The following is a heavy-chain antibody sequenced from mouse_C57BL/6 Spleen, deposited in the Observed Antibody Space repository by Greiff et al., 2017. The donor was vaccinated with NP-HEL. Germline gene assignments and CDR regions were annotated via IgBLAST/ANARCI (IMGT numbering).Heavy chain of an antibody. D-gene: IGHD2-3*01. J-gene: IGHJ2*01. CDR3: ARGDDGYFDY. CDR2: INPYNGGT. V-gene: IGHV1-19*01. CDR1: GYTFTDYY. Sequence: VQLKESGPVLVKPGASVKMSCKASGYTFTDYYMNWVKQSHGKSLEWIGVINPYNGGTSYNQKFKGKATLTVDKSSSTAYMELNSLTSEDSAVYYCARGDDGYFDYWGQGTTLTVSS.